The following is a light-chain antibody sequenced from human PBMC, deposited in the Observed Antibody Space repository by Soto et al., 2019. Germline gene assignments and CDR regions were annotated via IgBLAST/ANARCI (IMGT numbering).Light chain of an antibody. J-gene: IGLJ2*01. CDR2: NTN. Sequence: QSALTQPPSASGTPGQRVTISCSGSSSNIGTNTVNWYQQFPGSAPQLLLYNTNQRPSGVPGRFSGSKSGTSASLAISGLQSEDEADYYCAAWDGSLEVVLFGGGDQLTGL. CDR1: SSNIGTNT. V-gene: IGLV1-44*01. CDR3: AAWDGSLEVVL.